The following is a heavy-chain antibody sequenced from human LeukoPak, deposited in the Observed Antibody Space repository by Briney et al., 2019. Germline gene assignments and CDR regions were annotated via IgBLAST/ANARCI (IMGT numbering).Heavy chain of an antibody. CDR2: ISSSGSTI. J-gene: IGHJ4*02. V-gene: IGHV3-48*03. Sequence: GGSLRLSCAASGFTFSSYEMNWVRQAPGKGLEWVSYISSSGSTIYYADSVKGRFTISRDNAKNSLYLQMNSLRAEDTAVYYCARGDYYDSSGQDDYDYWGQGTLVTVSS. D-gene: IGHD3-22*01. CDR1: GFTFSSYE. CDR3: ARGDYYDSSGQDDYDY.